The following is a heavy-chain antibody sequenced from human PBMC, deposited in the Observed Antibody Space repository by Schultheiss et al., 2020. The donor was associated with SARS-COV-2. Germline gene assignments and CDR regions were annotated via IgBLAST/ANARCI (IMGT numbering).Heavy chain of an antibody. CDR1: GFTFSSYS. Sequence: GGSLRLSCAVSGFTFSSYSMNWVRQAPGKGLEWLSYISSSGTSIYYADSVKGRFTTSRDNAKNSLYLQMNSLRDEDTAVYYCAKLGKGYCSGGSCLDWFDPWGQGTLVTVSS. CDR2: ISSSGTSI. V-gene: IGHV3-48*02. J-gene: IGHJ5*02. CDR3: AKLGKGYCSGGSCLDWFDP. D-gene: IGHD2-15*01.